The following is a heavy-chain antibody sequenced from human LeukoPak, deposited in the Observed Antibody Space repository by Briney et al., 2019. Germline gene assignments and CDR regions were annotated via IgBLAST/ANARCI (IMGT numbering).Heavy chain of an antibody. Sequence: SGGSLRLSCAASGFTFSDYYMTWIRQAPGKILEWLSYISTGGSAMFSADSLRGRFTISRDDAKNLLYLQMDSLRAEDTAVYYCARYYYDSNNDPSFDYWGQGTLVTVSS. CDR3: ARYYYDSNNDPSFDY. J-gene: IGHJ4*02. CDR1: GFTFSDYY. D-gene: IGHD3-22*01. V-gene: IGHV3-11*04. CDR2: ISTGGSAM.